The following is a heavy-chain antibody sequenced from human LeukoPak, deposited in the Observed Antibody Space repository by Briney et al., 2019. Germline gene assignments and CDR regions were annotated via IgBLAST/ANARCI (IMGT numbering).Heavy chain of an antibody. CDR3: ARVGYCSSTSCYILVY. V-gene: IGHV1-46*01. D-gene: IGHD2-2*02. CDR1: GYTFTNYY. J-gene: IGHJ4*02. CDR2: INPSVGST. Sequence: GASVKVSCKTSGYTFTNYYVHWVRQAPGQGLEWMGIINPSVGSTTYAQKFQGRVTMTRDTSTSTVYMELSSLRSEDSAVYYCARVGYCSSTSCYILVYWGQGTLVTVSS.